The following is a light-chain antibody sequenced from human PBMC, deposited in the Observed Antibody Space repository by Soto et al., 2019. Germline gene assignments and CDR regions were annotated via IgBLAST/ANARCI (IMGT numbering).Light chain of an antibody. CDR2: DAS. V-gene: IGKV3-11*01. CDR3: QQRSNWPPIFT. J-gene: IGKJ3*01. Sequence: IVLTQSPATLSLSPGERATLSCRASQSIGSYLAWYQHKPGQAPRLLISDASNRATGIPARFSGSGSGTDFTLTISSLEPEDFAVYYCQQRSNWPPIFTFGPGTNVDIK. CDR1: QSIGSY.